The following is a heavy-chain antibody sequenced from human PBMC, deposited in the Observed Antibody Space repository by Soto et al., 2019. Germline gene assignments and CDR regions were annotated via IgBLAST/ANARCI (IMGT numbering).Heavy chain of an antibody. Sequence: PGGSLRLSCAASGFTFSSYAMSWVRQAPGKGLEWVSAISGSGGSTYYADSVKGRFTISRDNSKNTLYLQMNSLRAEDTAVYYCAKGETVRGVISYYYYGMDVWGQGTTVTVSS. V-gene: IGHV3-23*01. CDR2: ISGSGGST. J-gene: IGHJ6*02. CDR1: GFTFSSYA. D-gene: IGHD3-10*01. CDR3: AKGETVRGVISYYYYGMDV.